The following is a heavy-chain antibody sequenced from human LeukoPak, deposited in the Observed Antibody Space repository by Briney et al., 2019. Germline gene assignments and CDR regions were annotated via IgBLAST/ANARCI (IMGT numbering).Heavy chain of an antibody. D-gene: IGHD4-17*01. CDR1: GFTFSSYA. Sequence: PGRSLRLSFAASGFTFSSYAMHWVRQAPGKGLEWVAVISYDGSNKYYADSVKGRFTISRDNSKNTLYLQMNSLRAEDTVVYYCARAPHYGSAFDIWGQGTMVTVSS. J-gene: IGHJ3*02. V-gene: IGHV3-30-3*01. CDR2: ISYDGSNK. CDR3: ARAPHYGSAFDI.